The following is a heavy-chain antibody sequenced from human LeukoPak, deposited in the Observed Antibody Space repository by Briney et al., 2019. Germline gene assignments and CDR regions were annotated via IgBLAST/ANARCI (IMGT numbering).Heavy chain of an antibody. J-gene: IGHJ3*02. CDR3: AHSRDIVLMVYGFDI. CDR1: GYTFTGYY. CDR2: INPNSGGT. Sequence: ASVKVSCKASGYTFTGYYMHWVRQAPGQGLEWMGRINPNSGGTNYAQKFQGRVTMTRDTSISTAYMELSRLRSDDTAVYYCAHSRDIVLMVYGFDIRGQGTMVTVSS. V-gene: IGHV1-2*06. D-gene: IGHD2-8*01.